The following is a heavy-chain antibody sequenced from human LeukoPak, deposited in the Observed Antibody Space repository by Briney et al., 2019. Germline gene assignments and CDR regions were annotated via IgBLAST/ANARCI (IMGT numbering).Heavy chain of an antibody. CDR3: AKAGRRVYYGSGSYGFYYMDV. Sequence: PGGSLRLSCTVSGFTVSSNSMSWVRQAPGKGLEWVSAISGSGGSTYYADSVKGRFTISRDNSKNTLYLQMNSLRAEDTAVYYCAKAGRRVYYGSGSYGFYYMDVWGKGTTVTISS. CDR1: GFTVSSNS. D-gene: IGHD3-10*01. CDR2: ISGSGGST. J-gene: IGHJ6*03. V-gene: IGHV3-23*01.